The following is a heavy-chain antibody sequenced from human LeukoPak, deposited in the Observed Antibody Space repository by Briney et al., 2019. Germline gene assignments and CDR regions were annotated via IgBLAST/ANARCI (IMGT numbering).Heavy chain of an antibody. CDR2: ISGSGGST. V-gene: IGHV3-23*01. CDR1: GFTFSSYA. CDR3: AKDRPIAAAWEDY. J-gene: IGHJ4*02. Sequence: GGSLRLSCAASGFTFSSYAMSWVRQAPGKGLEWVSAISGSGGSTYYADSVKGRFTISSDNSKNTLYLQMNSLRAEDMAVYCCAKDRPIAAAWEDYWGQGTLVTVSS. D-gene: IGHD6-13*01.